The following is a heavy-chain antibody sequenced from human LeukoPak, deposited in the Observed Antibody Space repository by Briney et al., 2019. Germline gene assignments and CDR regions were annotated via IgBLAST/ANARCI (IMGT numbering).Heavy chain of an antibody. CDR2: IIPILGIA. CDR3: ARVILTGIAVAVIDAFDI. J-gene: IGHJ3*02. Sequence: GASVKVSCKASGYTFTSYGISWVRQAPGQGLEWMGRIIPILGIANYAQKFQGRVTITADKSTSTAYMELSSLRSEDTAVYYCARVILTGIAVAVIDAFDIWGQGTMVTVSS. D-gene: IGHD6-19*01. V-gene: IGHV1-69*04. CDR1: GYTFTSYG.